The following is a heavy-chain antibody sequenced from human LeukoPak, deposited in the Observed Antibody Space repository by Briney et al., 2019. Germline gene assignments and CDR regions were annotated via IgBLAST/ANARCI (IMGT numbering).Heavy chain of an antibody. CDR2: IYYSGST. CDR1: GGSISSSSYY. V-gene: IGHV4-39*07. CDR3: ARDRRAYDSSGYFSLGYYYYMDV. Sequence: SETLSLTCTVSGGSISSSSYYWGWIRQPPGKELEWIGSIYYSGSTYYNPSLKSRVTISVDTSKNQFSLKLSSVTAADTAVYYCARDRRAYDSSGYFSLGYYYYMDVWGKGTTVTVSS. D-gene: IGHD3-22*01. J-gene: IGHJ6*03.